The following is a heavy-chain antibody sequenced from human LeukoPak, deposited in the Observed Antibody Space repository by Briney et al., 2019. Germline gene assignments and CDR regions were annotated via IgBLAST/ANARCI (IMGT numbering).Heavy chain of an antibody. CDR1: X. D-gene: IGHD6-13*01. V-gene: IGHV4-34*01. CDR2: INHSGST. Sequence: XWXWXXXPRGKGLEWIGEINHSGSTNYNPSLKSRVTISVEKCKKKFALKKRYVNAADTAVYYCAIVAAAGRAEYFQHWGQGTLVTVSS. CDR3: AIVAAAGRAEYFQH. J-gene: IGHJ1*01.